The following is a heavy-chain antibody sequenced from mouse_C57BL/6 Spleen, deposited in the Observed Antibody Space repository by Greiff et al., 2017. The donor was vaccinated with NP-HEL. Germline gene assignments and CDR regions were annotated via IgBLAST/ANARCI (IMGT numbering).Heavy chain of an antibody. CDR2: IDPETVGT. V-gene: IGHV1-15*01. CDR1: GYTFTDYE. Sequence: QVQLQQSGAELVRPGASVTLSCKASGYTFTDYEMHWVKQTPVHGLEWIGAIDPETVGTAYNQKFKGKALLTADKSSSTAYMELRSLTSEDSAVYYCTRKTAYYFDDWGQGTTLTVSS. J-gene: IGHJ2*01. CDR3: TRKTAYYFDD.